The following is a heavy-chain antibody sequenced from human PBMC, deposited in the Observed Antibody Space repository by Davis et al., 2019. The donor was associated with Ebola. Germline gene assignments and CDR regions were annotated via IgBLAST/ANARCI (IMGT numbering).Heavy chain of an antibody. CDR2: IIPLFGQG. CDR1: RGTFSSYA. D-gene: IGHD6-19*01. J-gene: IGHJ4*02. CDR3: AREGGYSSGWCYFDN. V-gene: IGHV1-69*06. Sequence: ASSVKVSCKASRGTFSSYAISWLPQAPGQGLEWMRGIIPLFGQGNYGQKFHGRVTITADKSTSTAYMELRSLRYEDTAGYYCAREGGYSSGWCYFDNWGQGTLVTVSS.